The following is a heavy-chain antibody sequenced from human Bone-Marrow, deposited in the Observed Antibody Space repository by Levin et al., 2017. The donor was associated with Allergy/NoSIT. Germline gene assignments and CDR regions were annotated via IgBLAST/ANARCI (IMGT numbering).Heavy chain of an antibody. V-gene: IGHV4-39*01. CDR2: IQYSGNT. J-gene: IGHJ5*02. D-gene: IGHD4-17*01. CDR1: GGSISSDNDY. CDR3: AKTVTTKTNWFDP. Sequence: PSETLSLTCTVSGGSISSDNDYWGWIRQPPGKGLQWIGSIQYSGNTYYNPSLKSRVTISVDTSKNQFSLKVNSVTAADTAVYYCAKTVTTKTNWFDPWGQGTLVTVSS.